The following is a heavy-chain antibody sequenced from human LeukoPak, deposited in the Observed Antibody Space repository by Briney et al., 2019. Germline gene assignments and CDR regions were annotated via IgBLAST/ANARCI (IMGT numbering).Heavy chain of an antibody. CDR2: TSAHNDDT. Sequence: ASVTVSCKASGYTFTSYGISWVRQAPGQGLEWMGWTSAHNDDTNYAETLQGRLTITTDISTSTAYMELTSLRSDDTAVYYCARDWDSRNDYFDPWGQGTLVIVSS. CDR1: GYTFTSYG. D-gene: IGHD1-1*01. J-gene: IGHJ4*02. CDR3: ARDWDSRNDYFDP. V-gene: IGHV1-18*01.